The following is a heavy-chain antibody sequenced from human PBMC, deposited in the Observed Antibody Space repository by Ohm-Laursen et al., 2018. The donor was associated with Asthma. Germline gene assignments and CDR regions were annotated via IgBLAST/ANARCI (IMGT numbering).Heavy chain of an antibody. D-gene: IGHD6-13*01. CDR1: GFSLSTSGVG. J-gene: IGHJ6*02. CDR3: ARKRCSWGYYGMDV. V-gene: IGHV2-5*02. CDR2: IYWDDDK. Sequence: PTQTLTLTCTFSGFSLSTSGVGVGWIRQPPGKALEWLALIYWDDDKRYSPSLKSRLTITKDTSKNQVVLTMTNMDPVDTATYYCARKRCSWGYYGMDVWGQGTTVTVSS.